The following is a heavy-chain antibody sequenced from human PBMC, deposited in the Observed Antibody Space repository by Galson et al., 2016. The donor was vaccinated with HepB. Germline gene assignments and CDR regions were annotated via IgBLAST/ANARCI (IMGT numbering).Heavy chain of an antibody. CDR2: IYKSGST. CDR3: ARASVVPGARMLFDS. Sequence: SETLSLTCNVSGGSISSYFWSWIRQSPGKGLEWIGYIYKSGSTNYSPSLKSRVTISVDTSKNQFSLKPNSVTAADTAVYYCARASVVPGARMLFDSWGQGILVTASS. V-gene: IGHV4-59*12. J-gene: IGHJ5*01. CDR1: GGSISSYF. D-gene: IGHD4/OR15-4a*01.